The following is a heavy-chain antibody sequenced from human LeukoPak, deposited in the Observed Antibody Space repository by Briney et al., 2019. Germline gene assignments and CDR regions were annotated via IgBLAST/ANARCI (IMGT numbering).Heavy chain of an antibody. Sequence: PGGSLRLSCAASGFTFNMFGIHWVRQAPGKGLEWVAAISPDGNIDYYTESVKGRFTVSRDNSKNMIYLQMNSLRGEDSAVYYCAKVNNYDDYWGQGTLVTVSS. V-gene: IGHV3-30*18. CDR1: GFTFNMFG. J-gene: IGHJ4*02. D-gene: IGHD1/OR15-1a*01. CDR3: AKVNNYDDY. CDR2: ISPDGNID.